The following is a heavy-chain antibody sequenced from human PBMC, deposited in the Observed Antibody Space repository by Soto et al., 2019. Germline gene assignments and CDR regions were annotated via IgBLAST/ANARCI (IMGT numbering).Heavy chain of an antibody. D-gene: IGHD2-15*01. J-gene: IGHJ6*02. CDR3: TTVEVDIYYYGMDV. CDR1: GFSLSNYS. CDR2: IKSKTDGGTT. Sequence: RLSCAAFGFSLSNYSMNWVRKAPGKGLEWVGRIKSKTDGGTTDYAAPVKGRFTISRDDSKNTLYLQMNSLKTEDTAVYYCTTVEVDIYYYGMDVWGQGTTVTVSS. V-gene: IGHV3-15*07.